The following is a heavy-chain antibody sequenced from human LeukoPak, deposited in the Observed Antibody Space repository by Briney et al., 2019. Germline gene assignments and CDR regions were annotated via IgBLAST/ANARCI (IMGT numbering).Heavy chain of an antibody. CDR2: ISSSGSDK. Sequence: GGSLRLSCAASGFTFSSYEMNWVRQAPGRGLEWVSYISSSGSDKYYPDSVKGRFAISRDNAKNSLYLQMNSLRAEDTAVYYCARRTSGAFAIWGQGTKVTVSS. V-gene: IGHV3-48*03. J-gene: IGHJ3*02. CDR1: GFTFSSYE. CDR3: ARRTSGAFAI.